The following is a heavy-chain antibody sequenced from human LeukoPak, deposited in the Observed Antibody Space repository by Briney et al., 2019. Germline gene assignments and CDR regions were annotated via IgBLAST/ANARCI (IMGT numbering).Heavy chain of an antibody. V-gene: IGHV3-21*01. CDR2: ISSSSYI. CDR3: ARVYQDGDYDEYFRH. CDR1: GFTFSSYS. J-gene: IGHJ1*01. Sequence: GGSLRLSCAASGFTFSSYSMNWVRQAPGKGLEWVSSISSSSYIYYADSVKGRFTISRDNAKNSLYLQMNSLRAEDTAVYYCARVYQDGDYDEYFRHWGQGTLVTVSS. D-gene: IGHD4-17*01.